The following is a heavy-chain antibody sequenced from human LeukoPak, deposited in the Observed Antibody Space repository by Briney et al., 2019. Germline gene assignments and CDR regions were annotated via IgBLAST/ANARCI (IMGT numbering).Heavy chain of an antibody. CDR2: ITGDCNYI. CDR3: ARERNFYYFDY. V-gene: IGHV3-21*01. D-gene: IGHD3-3*01. J-gene: IGHJ4*02. CDR1: GFTFTTYE. Sequence: GGSLRLSCVASGFTFTTYEMNWVRQAPGKGLEWVSSITGDCNYIFYADSVKGRFTISRDNAQNSLFLELNSLRGEDTAVYYCARERNFYYFDYWGQGALVTVSS.